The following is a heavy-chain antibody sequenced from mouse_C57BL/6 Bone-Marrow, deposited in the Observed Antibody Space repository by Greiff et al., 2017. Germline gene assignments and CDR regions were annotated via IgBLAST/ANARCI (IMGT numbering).Heavy chain of an antibody. CDR3: ARSYYYGWGFAY. D-gene: IGHD1-2*01. J-gene: IGHJ3*01. CDR1: GYTFTNYW. V-gene: IGHV1-63*01. Sequence: QVQLQQSGAELVRPGTSVKMSCKASGYTFTNYWIGWAKQRPGHGLEWIGDIYPGGGYTNYNEKFKGKATLTADKSSSTAYMQFSSLTSEDSATYYCARSYYYGWGFAYWGQGTLVTVSA. CDR2: IYPGGGYT.